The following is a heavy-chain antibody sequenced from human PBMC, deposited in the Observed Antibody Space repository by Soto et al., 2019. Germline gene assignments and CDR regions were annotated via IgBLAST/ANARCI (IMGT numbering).Heavy chain of an antibody. Sequence: QVQLVQSGAEVKKPGASVKVSCKASGYTFTTYGISWVRQAPGQGLEWMAWISTFNGNTIYAQNLQGRVTVTTDTSTNTAYMELRSVRSDDTAVYYCVRDELDCTRGVCYTAYYFDYWGQGTLLTVSS. J-gene: IGHJ4*02. V-gene: IGHV1-18*04. D-gene: IGHD2-8*01. CDR3: VRDELDCTRGVCYTAYYFDY. CDR2: ISTFNGNT. CDR1: GYTFTTYG.